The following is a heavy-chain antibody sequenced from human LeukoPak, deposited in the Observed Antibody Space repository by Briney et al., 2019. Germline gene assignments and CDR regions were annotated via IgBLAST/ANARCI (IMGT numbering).Heavy chain of an antibody. V-gene: IGHV3-21*01. J-gene: IGHJ6*02. D-gene: IGHD3-22*01. CDR1: GFTFSSYS. CDR2: ISSSSSYI. Sequence: GGSLRLSCAASGFTFSSYSMNWVRQAPGKGLEWVSSISSSSSYIYYADSVKGRFTISRDNAKNSLYLQMNSLRAEDTAVYYCARVGMYYYDSSGTYGRDVWGQGTTVTVSS. CDR3: ARVGMYYYDSSGTYGRDV.